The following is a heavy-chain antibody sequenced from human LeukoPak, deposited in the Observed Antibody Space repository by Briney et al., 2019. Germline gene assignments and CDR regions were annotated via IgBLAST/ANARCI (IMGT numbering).Heavy chain of an antibody. CDR2: IIPIFGTA. CDR1: GGTFSSYA. CDR3: ARTGYCSSTSCYTRTDPDQYYYYCYMDV. J-gene: IGHJ6*03. Sequence: SVKVSCKASGGTFSSYAISWVRQAPGQGLEWMGGIIPIFGTANYAQKFQGRVTITTDESTSTAYMELSSLRSEDTAVYYCARTGYCSSTSCYTRTDPDQYYYYCYMDVWGKGTTVTVSS. V-gene: IGHV1-69*05. D-gene: IGHD2-2*02.